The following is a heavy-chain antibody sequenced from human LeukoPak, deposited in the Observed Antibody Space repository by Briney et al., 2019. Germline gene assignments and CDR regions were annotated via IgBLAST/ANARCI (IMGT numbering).Heavy chain of an antibody. J-gene: IGHJ3*02. Sequence: GGSLGLSCAASGFTFDDYGMTWVRQAPGKGLEWVSGINWNGGSTGYADSVKGRFTISRDNAKNSLYLQMNSLRAEDTALYYCASLVVPAADDAFDIWGQGTMVTVSS. V-gene: IGHV3-20*04. CDR2: INWNGGST. CDR1: GFTFDDYG. D-gene: IGHD2-2*01. CDR3: ASLVVPAADDAFDI.